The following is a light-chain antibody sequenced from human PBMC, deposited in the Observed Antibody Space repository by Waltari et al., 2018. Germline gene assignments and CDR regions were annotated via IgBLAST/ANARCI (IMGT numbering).Light chain of an antibody. CDR1: LIGVYG. J-gene: IGLJ2*01. CDR2: DNS. V-gene: IGLV3-21*02. Sequence: SFVLTPAPSVSVAPGPTARMTCGRNLIGVYGSRWYQQHPGQAPVLVVYDNSDRPPGVPERFSGSSSANTATLTISRVEAGDEADYYCQVWAGSDYDVAFGGGTKL. CDR3: QVWAGSDYDVA.